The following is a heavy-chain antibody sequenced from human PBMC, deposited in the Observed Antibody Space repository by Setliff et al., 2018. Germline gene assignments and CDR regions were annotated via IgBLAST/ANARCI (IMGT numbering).Heavy chain of an antibody. V-gene: IGHV4-4*02. CDR1: GDSIDTDIW. J-gene: IGHJ5*02. CDR2: IYLGGSP. CDR3: ARNWHWGFDP. Sequence: TSETLSLTCTVSGDSIDTDIWWSWVRQSPGKGLEWIGEIYLGGSPTYNPSLKGRVTISIYKSKNQLSLDLTSVTAADTAVYYCARNWHWGFDPWGRGALVTVSS. D-gene: IGHD1-7*01.